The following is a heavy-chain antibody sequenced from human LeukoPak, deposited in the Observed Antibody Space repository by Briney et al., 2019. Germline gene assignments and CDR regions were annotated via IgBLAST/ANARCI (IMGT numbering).Heavy chain of an antibody. CDR1: GDSISSSNSY. CDR3: VIMAGY. J-gene: IGHJ4*02. D-gene: IGHD3-10*01. Sequence: SETLSLTCTVSGDSISSSNSYRGWIRQPPGKGLEWIGSLYYSGSSYYNPSLKSRVTISADTSKNQFSLKLTSVTAADTAVYYYVIMAGYWGQGTLVTVSS. V-gene: IGHV4-39*01. CDR2: LYYSGSS.